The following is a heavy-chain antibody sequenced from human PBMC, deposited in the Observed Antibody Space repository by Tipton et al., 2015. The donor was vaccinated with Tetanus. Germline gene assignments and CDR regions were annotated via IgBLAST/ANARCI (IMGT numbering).Heavy chain of an antibody. D-gene: IGHD1/OR15-1a*01. CDR1: GYYLTNYG. J-gene: IGHJ6*02. CDR2: LIPMFGTP. V-gene: IGHV1-69*06. CDR3: AQNKRGDYYYYYGWDV. Sequence: QLVQSGAEVRKPGASVRVSCTLSGYYLTNYGISWVRQAPGQGLEWMGGLIPMFGTPKYAQKFQDRVTMSADRSTSTFYMELSRLTSEDTATYYCAQNKRGDYYYYYGWDVWGPGTTVTVSS.